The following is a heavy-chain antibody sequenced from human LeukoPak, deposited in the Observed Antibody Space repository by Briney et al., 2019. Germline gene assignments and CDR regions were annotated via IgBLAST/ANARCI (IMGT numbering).Heavy chain of an antibody. J-gene: IGHJ4*02. CDR3: VRDYWGSLDY. CDR1: GVSVGTTYN. Sequence: SETLSLTCTVSGVSVGTTYNWGWVRRPPGKGLEWIGYNGNNNYNPSLKSRATISLDTSKNQFSLKLRSVTDADTAVYYCVRDYWGSLDYWGQGTLVTVSS. D-gene: IGHD7-27*01. CDR2: NGNN. V-gene: IGHV4-61*01.